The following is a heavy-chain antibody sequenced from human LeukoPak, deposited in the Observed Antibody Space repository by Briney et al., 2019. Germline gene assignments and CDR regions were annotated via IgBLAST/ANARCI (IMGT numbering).Heavy chain of an antibody. CDR2: INPSGGST. J-gene: IGHJ5*02. CDR3: ARESPPHRWFDP. Sequence: GASVKVSCKASGYTFISYYIHWVRQAPGQGLEGMGIINPSGGSTSYAQKFQGRVTMTRDTSTSTVYMELSSLRSEDTAVYFCARESPPHRWFDPWGQGTLVTVSS. CDR1: GYTFISYY. V-gene: IGHV1-46*01.